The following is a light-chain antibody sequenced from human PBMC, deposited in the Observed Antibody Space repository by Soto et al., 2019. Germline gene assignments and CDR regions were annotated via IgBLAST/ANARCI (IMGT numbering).Light chain of an antibody. V-gene: IGKV1-39*01. J-gene: IGKJ1*01. CDR2: AAS. CDR3: QQSYSTPWT. CDR1: ENINTF. Sequence: DLQMTQSPSSLSASIGDRFTSTCRASENINTFLNWYHQRPGKAPDXXIYAASSLQSGVPSRFSGSGYGTDFNLTISSLQPEDFATYYCQQSYSTPWTFGQGTKVDIK.